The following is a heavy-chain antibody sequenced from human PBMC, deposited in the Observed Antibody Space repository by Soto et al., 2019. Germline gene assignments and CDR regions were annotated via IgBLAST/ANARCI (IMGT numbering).Heavy chain of an antibody. CDR1: GASVSSNSAA. CDR3: ARDLVRGVIKLYYYGMDV. D-gene: IGHD3-10*01. J-gene: IGHJ6*02. CDR2: TYYRSKWYN. Sequence: SQTLSLTCAISGASVSSNSAAWNWIRQSPSRGLEWLGRTYYRSKWYNDYAVSVKSRITINPDTSKNQFSLQLNSVTPEDTAVYYCARDLVRGVIKLYYYGMDVWGQGTTVTVS. V-gene: IGHV6-1*01.